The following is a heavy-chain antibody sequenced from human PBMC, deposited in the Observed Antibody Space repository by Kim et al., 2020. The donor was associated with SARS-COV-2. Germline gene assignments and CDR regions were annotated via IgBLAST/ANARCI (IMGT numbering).Heavy chain of an antibody. Sequence: SLKSRVTISVETSKNQFSLKLSSVTAADTAVYYCARPNYGSGSYYNPMDVWGQGTTVTVSS. D-gene: IGHD3-10*01. CDR3: ARPNYGSGSYYNPMDV. V-gene: IGHV4-34*01. J-gene: IGHJ6*02.